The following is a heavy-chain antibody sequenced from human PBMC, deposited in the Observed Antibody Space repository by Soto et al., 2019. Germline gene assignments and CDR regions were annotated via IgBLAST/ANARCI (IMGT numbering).Heavy chain of an antibody. Sequence: ASVKVSFKASGHTFTSYGISWVRQAPGQGLEWMGWISAYNGNTNYAQKLQGRVTMTTDTSTSTAYMELRSLRSDDTAVYYCARIDILTEDAFDIWGQGTMVTVSS. CDR1: GHTFTSYG. V-gene: IGHV1-18*01. J-gene: IGHJ3*02. CDR2: ISAYNGNT. D-gene: IGHD3-9*01. CDR3: ARIDILTEDAFDI.